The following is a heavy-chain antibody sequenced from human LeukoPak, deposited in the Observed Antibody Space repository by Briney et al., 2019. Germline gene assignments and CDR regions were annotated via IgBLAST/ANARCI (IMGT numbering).Heavy chain of an antibody. CDR1: GYTFTSYY. CDR2: INPSGGST. V-gene: IGHV1-46*01. J-gene: IGHJ6*03. Sequence: ASVKVSCKASGYTFTSYYMHWVRQAPGQGLEWMGIINPSGGSTSYAQKFQGRVTMTRDTSISTAYMELSRLRSDDTAVYYCALCSRPNYCTNGVCLPRGYYYYMDVWGKGTTVTVSS. D-gene: IGHD2-8*01. CDR3: ALCSRPNYCTNGVCLPRGYYYYMDV.